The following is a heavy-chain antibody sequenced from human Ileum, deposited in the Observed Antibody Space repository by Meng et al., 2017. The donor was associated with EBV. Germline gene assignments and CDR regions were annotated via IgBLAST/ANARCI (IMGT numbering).Heavy chain of an antibody. J-gene: IGHJ5*02. Sequence: VLLQRSRPDLVRPPGLGSLPFAVSGGTSISRKWWSWVRQSPGTGLEWIGEIYHHGTTNYNPSLKSRVTISVDTSKNKFFLNLTSLTAADTAVYYCARLDSSGYYFGGWFDPWGQGILVTVSS. CDR1: GGTSISRKW. CDR2: IYHHGTT. CDR3: ARLDSSGYYFGGWFDP. V-gene: IGHV4-4*03. D-gene: IGHD3-22*01.